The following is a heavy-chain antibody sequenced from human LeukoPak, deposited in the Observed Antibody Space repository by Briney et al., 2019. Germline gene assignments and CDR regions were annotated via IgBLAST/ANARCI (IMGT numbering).Heavy chain of an antibody. V-gene: IGHV1-18*01. CDR2: ISAYNGNT. CDR3: ARDCSGGSCYSERYYYYMDV. J-gene: IGHJ6*03. CDR1: GYTFTSYG. Sequence: ASVKVSCKASGYTFTSYGISWVRQAPGQGLEWMGWISAYNGNTNYAQKLQGRVTMTTDTSTSTAYMELRSLRSDDTAVYYCARDCSGGSCYSERYYYYMDVWGKGTTVTVSS. D-gene: IGHD2-15*01.